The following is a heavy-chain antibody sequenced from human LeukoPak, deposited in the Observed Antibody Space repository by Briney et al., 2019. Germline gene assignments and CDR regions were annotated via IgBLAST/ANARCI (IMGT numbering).Heavy chain of an antibody. CDR1: GCPISNYS. CDR2: IYYSGST. Sequence: PETLPLTCTVSGCPISNYSWSWIRQPPGKALEWIGYIYYSGSTNYNPSLKGRGTISVETSKNRFSLKLSSVTAADTAVYYCARGYSTSWYYFDYWGQGTLVTVSS. V-gene: IGHV4-59*01. D-gene: IGHD6-13*01. J-gene: IGHJ4*02. CDR3: ARGYSTSWYYFDY.